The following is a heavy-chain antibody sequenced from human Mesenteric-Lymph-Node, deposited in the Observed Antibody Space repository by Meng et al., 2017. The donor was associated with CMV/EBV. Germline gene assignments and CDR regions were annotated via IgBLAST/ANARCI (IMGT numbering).Heavy chain of an antibody. Sequence: CSFSGFSLSTSGVGLGWIRQPPGKALEWLALIYWDDDKRYSPSLKSRLTVTKDTSKNQVVLTMTNMDPVDTATYYCAHTNWGSLVFDYWGQGTLVTVSS. CDR3: AHTNWGSLVFDY. CDR2: IYWDDDK. CDR1: GFSLSTSGVG. V-gene: IGHV2-5*02. J-gene: IGHJ4*02. D-gene: IGHD7-27*01.